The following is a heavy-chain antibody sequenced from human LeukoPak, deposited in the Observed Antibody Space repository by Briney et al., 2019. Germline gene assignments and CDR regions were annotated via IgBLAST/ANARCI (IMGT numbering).Heavy chain of an antibody. D-gene: IGHD1-26*01. CDR3: AHFKGGSFDF. V-gene: IGHV4-39*01. Sequence: PSETLSLTCTVSGGSISSSNYYWGWIRQPPGKGLEWIGSIYYSGNTYYNPSLKSRVTISVDTSKNQSSLKLTSVTAADTAVYYCAHFKGGSFDFWGQGTMVTVSS. J-gene: IGHJ3*01. CDR1: GGSISSSNYY. CDR2: IYYSGNT.